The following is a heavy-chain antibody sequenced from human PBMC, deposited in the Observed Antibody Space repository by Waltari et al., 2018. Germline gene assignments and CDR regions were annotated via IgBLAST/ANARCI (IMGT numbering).Heavy chain of an antibody. J-gene: IGHJ5*02. Sequence: QVQLVQSGAEVKKPGASVKVSCKASGYTFTGYYMHWVRQAPGQGLEWMGWINPNSGGTNYAQKFQGRVTMTRDTSISTAYMELSRLRSDDTAVYYCARGEGSTGDVVVVVAATLSWFDPWGQGTLVTVSS. CDR1: GYTFTGYY. CDR2: INPNSGGT. V-gene: IGHV1-2*02. CDR3: ARGEGSTGDVVVVVAATLSWFDP. D-gene: IGHD2-15*01.